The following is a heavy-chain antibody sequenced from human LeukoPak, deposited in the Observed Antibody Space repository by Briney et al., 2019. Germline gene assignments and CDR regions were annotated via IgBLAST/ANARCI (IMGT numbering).Heavy chain of an antibody. CDR3: ARKSSIAVDY. J-gene: IGHJ4*02. D-gene: IGHD6-6*01. CDR2: IYHSGST. V-gene: IGHV4-38-2*02. Sequence: SETLSLTCTVSGYSISSGYYWGWIRQPPGKGLEWIGSIYHSGSTYYNPSLKSRVTISVDTSKNQFSLKLSSVTAADTAVYYCARKSSIAVDYWGQGTLVTVSS. CDR1: GYSISSGYY.